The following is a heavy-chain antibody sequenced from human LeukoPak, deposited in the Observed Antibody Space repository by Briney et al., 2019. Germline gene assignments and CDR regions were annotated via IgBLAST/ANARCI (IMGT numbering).Heavy chain of an antibody. D-gene: IGHD3-16*02. V-gene: IGHV3-23*01. Sequence: GGSLRLSCAASGFTFGSYAMSWVRQAPGKGLEWVSAISGSGGGTNYADSVRGRFTISRDNSKNTLFLQMNSLRAEDTAVYYCAKVVVWGSYRYGIDGDYFDYWGQGTLVTVSS. CDR2: ISGSGGGT. CDR1: GFTFGSYA. J-gene: IGHJ4*02. CDR3: AKVVVWGSYRYGIDGDYFDY.